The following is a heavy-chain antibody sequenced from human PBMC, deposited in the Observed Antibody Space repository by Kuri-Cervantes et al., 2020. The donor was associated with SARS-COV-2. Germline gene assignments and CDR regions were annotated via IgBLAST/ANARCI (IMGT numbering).Heavy chain of an antibody. CDR1: GFIFSNYH. V-gene: IGHV3-74*01. D-gene: IGHD6-25*01. CDR3: ARDRGSSDFDY. Sequence: SCVASGFIFSNYHMHCVRQAPGEGLVWVSRINSDGSSTSYADSVKGRFTISRDNAKNTLYLQMSSLRAEDTVVYYCARDRGSSDFDYWGQGTLVTVSS. J-gene: IGHJ4*02. CDR2: INSDGSST.